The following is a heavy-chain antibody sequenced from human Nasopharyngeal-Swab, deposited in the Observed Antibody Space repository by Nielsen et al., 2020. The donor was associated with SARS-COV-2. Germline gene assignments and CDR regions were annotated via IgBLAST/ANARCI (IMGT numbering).Heavy chain of an antibody. CDR2: MYYSGSP. Sequence: LRLSCIVSSGSISSGDYYWSWLHQPPGKGLEWIGYMYYSGSPYYNPSLKSRITISVDTSKNHFSLRLSSVTAADTAVYYCARLTLGEGWGYYYYYGMDVWGQGTTVTVTS. CDR1: SGSISSGDYY. D-gene: IGHD3-16*01. V-gene: IGHV4-30-4*01. J-gene: IGHJ6*02. CDR3: ARLTLGEGWGYYYYYGMDV.